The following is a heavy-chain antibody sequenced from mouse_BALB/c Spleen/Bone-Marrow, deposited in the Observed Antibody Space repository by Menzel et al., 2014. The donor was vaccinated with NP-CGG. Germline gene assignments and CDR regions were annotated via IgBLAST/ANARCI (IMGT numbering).Heavy chain of an antibody. J-gene: IGHJ1*01. CDR1: GFNIKDTY. D-gene: IGHD1-3*01. CDR2: IDPAHGNT. V-gene: IGHV14-3*02. Sequence: EVQLQQSGAELVKPGASVKLSCSVSGFNIKDTYMHWVKQRPEQGLEWIGRIDPAHGNTKYDPKFQDKATITADTSSNTVDLQLSSLTFEDTAVYYCARQEFAIYWYFDVWGAGTTVTVSS. CDR3: ARQEFAIYWYFDV.